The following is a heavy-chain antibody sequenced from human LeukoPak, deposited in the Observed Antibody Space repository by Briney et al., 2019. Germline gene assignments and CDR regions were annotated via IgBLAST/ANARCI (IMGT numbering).Heavy chain of an antibody. V-gene: IGHV3-21*01. D-gene: IGHD3-22*01. CDR3: ARQTYYDSSGYYSPY. CDR1: GFTFSSYS. Sequence: GGSLRLSCAASGFTFSSYSMNWVRQAPGKGLEWVSCISSSSGYIYYADSVKGRFTISRDNAKNSLYLQMNSLRAEDTAVYYCARQTYYDSSGYYSPYWGQGTLVTVSS. CDR2: ISSSSGYI. J-gene: IGHJ4*02.